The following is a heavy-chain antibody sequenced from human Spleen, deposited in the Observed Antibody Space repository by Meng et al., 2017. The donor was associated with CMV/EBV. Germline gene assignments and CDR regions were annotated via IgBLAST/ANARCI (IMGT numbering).Heavy chain of an antibody. Sequence: GSLRLSCAVYGGSISDYYWSWIRQPPGKGLEWIGEINHSAGTNYNPSLKSRVTISGDTSKNQFSLNLTSVTAADTAVYYCAIGKYCSDGSCYSEDLWGQGMLVTVSS. J-gene: IGHJ5*02. V-gene: IGHV4-34*01. D-gene: IGHD2-15*01. CDR2: INHSAGT. CDR1: GGSISDYY. CDR3: AIGKYCSDGSCYSEDL.